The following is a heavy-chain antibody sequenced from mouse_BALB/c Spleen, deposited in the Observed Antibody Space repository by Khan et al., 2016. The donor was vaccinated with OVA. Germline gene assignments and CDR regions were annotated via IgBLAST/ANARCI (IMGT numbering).Heavy chain of an antibody. Sequence: QLEESGPGLVKPSQSLSLTCTVTGYSITSGYAWNWIRQFPGNKLEWMGYINYSGVTSYTPSLKSRISITRDTSKNQFFLQLNSVTTEDTATYYCARGNYYGYYFDYWGQGTTLTVSS. J-gene: IGHJ2*01. CDR2: INYSGVT. CDR1: GYSITSGYA. D-gene: IGHD1-1*01. CDR3: ARGNYYGYYFDY. V-gene: IGHV3-2*02.